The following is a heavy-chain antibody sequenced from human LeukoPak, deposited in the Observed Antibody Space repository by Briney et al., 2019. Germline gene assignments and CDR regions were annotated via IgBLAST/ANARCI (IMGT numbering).Heavy chain of an antibody. J-gene: IGHJ5*02. CDR3: ARESGIFPYNWFDP. CDR2: IYHTGST. Sequence: SQTLSLTCAVSGGSISSGGYSWSWIRRPPGKGLEWIGYIYHTGSTHYNPSLRSRVTMSVDRSKNQFSLNLSSVTAADTAVYYCARESGIFPYNWFDPWGQGTLVTVSS. D-gene: IGHD1-26*01. V-gene: IGHV4-30-2*01. CDR1: GGSISSGGYS.